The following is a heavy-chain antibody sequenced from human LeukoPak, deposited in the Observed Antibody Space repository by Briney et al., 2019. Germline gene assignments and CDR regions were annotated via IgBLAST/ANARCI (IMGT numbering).Heavy chain of an antibody. D-gene: IGHD4-17*01. CDR3: AGLPTATTFYFDY. V-gene: IGHV3-21*01. J-gene: IGHJ4*02. CDR1: GFTFSSYS. CDR2: ISSSSSYI. Sequence: GGSLRLSCAASGFTFSSYSMNWVRQAPGKGLEWVSSISSSSSYIYYADSVKGRFTISRDNAKNSLYLQMNSLRAEDTAVYYCAGLPTATTFYFDYWGQGTLVTVSS.